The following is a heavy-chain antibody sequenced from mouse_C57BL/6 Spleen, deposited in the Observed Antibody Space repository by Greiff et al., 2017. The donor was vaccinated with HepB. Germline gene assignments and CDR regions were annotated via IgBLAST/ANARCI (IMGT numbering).Heavy chain of an antibody. CDR1: GYTFTSYW. J-gene: IGHJ4*01. Sequence: VQLQQPGAELVMPGASVKLSCKASGYTFTSYWMRWVKQRPGQGLEWIGEIDPSDSYTNYNQKFKGKSTLTVDKSSSTAYMQLSSLTSEDSAVYYCARWGTTEWDYWGQGTSVTVSS. CDR3: ARWGTTEWDY. V-gene: IGHV1-69*01. CDR2: IDPSDSYT. D-gene: IGHD1-1*01.